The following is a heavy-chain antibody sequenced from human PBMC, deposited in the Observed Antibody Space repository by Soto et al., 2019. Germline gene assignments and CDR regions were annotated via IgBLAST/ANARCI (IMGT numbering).Heavy chain of an antibody. J-gene: IGHJ6*02. CDR1: GCSISSYY. D-gene: IGHD6-19*01. V-gene: IGHV4-59*01. CDR2: IYYSGST. CDR3: ARDSIAVAGWVGMDV. Sequence: SETLSLTCTVSGCSISSYYRSWIRQPPGKGLEWIGYIYYSGSTNYNPSLKSRVTISVDTSKNQFSLKLSSVTAADTAVYYCARDSIAVAGWVGMDVWGQGTTVTVSS.